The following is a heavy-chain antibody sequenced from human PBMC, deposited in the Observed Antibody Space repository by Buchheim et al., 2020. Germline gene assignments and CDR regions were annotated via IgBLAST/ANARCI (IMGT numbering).Heavy chain of an antibody. CDR3: AKVSKIVVVPAAIEIGDHRGTIDNWFDP. CDR1: GFTFSSYA. Sequence: EVQLLESGGGLVQPGGSLRLSCAASGFTFSSYAMSWVRQAPGKGLEWVSAISGSGGSTYYADSVKGRFTISRDNSKNTLYLQMNSLRAEDTAVYYCAKVSKIVVVPAAIEIGDHRGTIDNWFDPWGQGTL. CDR2: ISGSGGST. V-gene: IGHV3-23*01. D-gene: IGHD2-2*01. J-gene: IGHJ5*02.